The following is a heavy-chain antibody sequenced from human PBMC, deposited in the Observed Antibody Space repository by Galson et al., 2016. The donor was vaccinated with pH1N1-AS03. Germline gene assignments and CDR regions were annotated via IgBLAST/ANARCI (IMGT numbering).Heavy chain of an antibody. Sequence: SLRLSCAASGFIFSAYPMNWVRQAPGKGLEWVSFIGTSSTYIYYADSVKGRFTISRDNSKNTLYLQMNSLRAEDTAVFYCAKYTIDWYEDYWGQGTLVTVSS. V-gene: IGHV3-21*04. CDR3: AKYTIDWYEDY. D-gene: IGHD6-19*01. J-gene: IGHJ4*02. CDR1: GFIFSAYP. CDR2: IGTSSTYI.